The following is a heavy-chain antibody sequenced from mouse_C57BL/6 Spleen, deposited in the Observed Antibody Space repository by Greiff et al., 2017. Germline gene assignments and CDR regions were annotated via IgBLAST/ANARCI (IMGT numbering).Heavy chain of an antibody. V-gene: IGHV1-52*01. D-gene: IGHD1-1*01. CDR2: IDPSDSDT. Sequence: QVQLQQPGAELVRPGSSVKLSCKASGYTFTSYWMHWVKQRPIQGLEWIGNIDPSDSDTHYNQKFKDKATLTVDKSSSTAYMQLSSLTSEDSAVYYCARGVVSPAMDYWGQGTSVTVSS. J-gene: IGHJ4*01. CDR1: GYTFTSYW. CDR3: ARGVVSPAMDY.